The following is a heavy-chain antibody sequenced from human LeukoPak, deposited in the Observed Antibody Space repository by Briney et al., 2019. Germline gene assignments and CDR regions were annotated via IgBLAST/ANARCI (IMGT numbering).Heavy chain of an antibody. J-gene: IGHJ4*02. V-gene: IGHV3-21*01. CDR3: AREVLGSSGPDY. D-gene: IGHD6-19*01. Sequence: GGSLRLSCAASGFTFSSYSMNWVRQAPGKGLEWVSAISGSGGSTYYADSVKGRFTISRDNAKNSLYLQMNSLRAEDTAVYYCAREVLGSSGPDYWGQGTLVTVSS. CDR2: ISGSGGST. CDR1: GFTFSSYS.